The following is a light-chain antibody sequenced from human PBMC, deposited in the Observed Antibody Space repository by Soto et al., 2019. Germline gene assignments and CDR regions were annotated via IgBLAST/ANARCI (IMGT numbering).Light chain of an antibody. CDR3: QQTHSLPLS. CDR2: ATS. V-gene: IGKV1-12*01. J-gene: IGKJ3*01. Sequence: IQMTQSPSSVSASVGDRVTMTCRAIQGVGGWLAWYQQKPGKVPKLLIYATSSLHSGVPSRFSGSGSGTDFTLSISSLQPEDFATYYCQQTHSLPLSFGPGNKVDIK. CDR1: QGVGGW.